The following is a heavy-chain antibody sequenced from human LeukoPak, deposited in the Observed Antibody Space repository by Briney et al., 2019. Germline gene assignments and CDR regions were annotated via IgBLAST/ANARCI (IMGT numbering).Heavy chain of an antibody. D-gene: IGHD3-10*01. J-gene: IGHJ4*02. CDR1: GYSIANGYH. CDR3: ALSLWFGELSGLGY. CDR2: IYYSGST. Sequence: SETLSLTCTVSGYSIANGYHWAWVRQPPGKRLEWLGSIYYSGSTYYNPSLKSRVTISVDTSKNQFSLKLSSVTAADTAVYYCALSLWFGELSGLGYWGQGTLVTVSS. V-gene: IGHV4-38-2*02.